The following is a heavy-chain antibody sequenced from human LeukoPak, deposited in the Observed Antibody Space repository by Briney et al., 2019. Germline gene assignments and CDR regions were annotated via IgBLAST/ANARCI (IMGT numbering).Heavy chain of an antibody. Sequence: GGSLRLSCAASGFTLSRYSMNWVRQAPGKGLEWVSFIYADGNTYYADSVKGRFTISRDISKNAVYLQMNSLRAEDTAVYYCARDSYGDANFDSWGQGTLVTVSS. V-gene: IGHV3-53*01. J-gene: IGHJ4*02. D-gene: IGHD4-17*01. CDR2: IYADGNT. CDR3: ARDSYGDANFDS. CDR1: GFTLSRYS.